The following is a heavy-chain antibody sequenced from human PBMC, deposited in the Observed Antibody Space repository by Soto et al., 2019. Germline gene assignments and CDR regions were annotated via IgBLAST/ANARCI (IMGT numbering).Heavy chain of an antibody. Sequence: ASVKVSCKASGYTFTSYAMHWVRQAPGQRLEWMGWINAGNGNTKYSQKFQGRVTITRDTSASTAYMELSSLRSEDTAVYYCARDPPHITMVGGAFDYWGQGTLVTVSS. V-gene: IGHV1-3*01. J-gene: IGHJ4*02. CDR1: GYTFTSYA. CDR2: INAGNGNT. D-gene: IGHD3-10*01. CDR3: ARDPPHITMVGGAFDY.